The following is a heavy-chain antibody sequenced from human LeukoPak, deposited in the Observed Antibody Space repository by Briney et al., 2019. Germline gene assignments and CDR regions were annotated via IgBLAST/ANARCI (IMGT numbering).Heavy chain of an antibody. D-gene: IGHD3-9*01. CDR2: ISGSSGSA. Sequence: PGGSLTLSCTASGFTFSSYAMSWVRQAPGKGLELVSAISGSSGSAYYADSVKGQFTISRDNSKNTLYLQMNSLRAEDTAVYYCAKDYDILTGSEYWGQGTLVTVSS. CDR1: GFTFSSYA. V-gene: IGHV3-23*01. CDR3: AKDYDILTGSEY. J-gene: IGHJ4*02.